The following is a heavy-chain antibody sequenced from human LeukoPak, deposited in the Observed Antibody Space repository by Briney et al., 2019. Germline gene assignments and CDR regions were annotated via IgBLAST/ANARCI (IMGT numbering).Heavy chain of an antibody. V-gene: IGHV3-9*01. CDR2: ISWNSGSI. D-gene: IGHD3-10*01. CDR1: GFTFDDYA. CDR3: AKDTSSGKLRRGWYFDY. Sequence: GRFLRLSCAASGFTFDDYAMHWVRQAPGKGLEWVSGISWNSGSIGYADSVKGRFTISRDNAKNSLYLQMNSLRAEDTALYYCAKDTSSGKLRRGWYFDYWGQGTLVTVSS. J-gene: IGHJ4*02.